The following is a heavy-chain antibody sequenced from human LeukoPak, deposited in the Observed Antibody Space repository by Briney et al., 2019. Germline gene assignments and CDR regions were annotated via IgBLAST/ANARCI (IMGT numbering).Heavy chain of an antibody. Sequence: SETLSLTCTVWSGSFRTYYWSWIRQPPGKGLEWIGYIFYNEGTSYNPSLKSRVTISVDTSNNQLSLKVNSVTAADTAMYYCARASPMGAAAVYYMDVWGKGTTVTVSS. CDR1: SGSFRTYY. D-gene: IGHD6-13*01. CDR3: ARASPMGAAAVYYMDV. J-gene: IGHJ6*03. V-gene: IGHV4-59*01. CDR2: IFYNEGT.